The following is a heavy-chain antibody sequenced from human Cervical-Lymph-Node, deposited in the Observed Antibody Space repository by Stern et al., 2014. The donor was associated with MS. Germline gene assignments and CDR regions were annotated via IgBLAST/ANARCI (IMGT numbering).Heavy chain of an antibody. CDR3: ARGLLGSENAFDI. CDR2: ISSYNGNT. V-gene: IGHV1-18*01. D-gene: IGHD2-15*01. CDR1: GYTLTSYG. J-gene: IGHJ3*02. Sequence: QVTLKQSGAEVKKPGASVKVSCKASGYTLTSYGISWGRMAHAPGLAREGRISSYNGNTIYAQKLQGRVTMTTDTSTSTACMELRSLRSYDTAVYYCARGLLGSENAFDIWGQGTMVTVSS.